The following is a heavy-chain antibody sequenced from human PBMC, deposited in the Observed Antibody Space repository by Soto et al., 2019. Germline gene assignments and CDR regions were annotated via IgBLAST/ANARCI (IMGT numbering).Heavy chain of an antibody. CDR2: IYYSGST. J-gene: IGHJ3*02. CDR1: GGSVSSGSYY. Sequence: QVQLQESGPGLVKPSETLSLTCTVSGGSVSSGSYYWSWIRQPPGKGLEWIGYIYYSGSTNYNPALKSRVTISVDTSKNQCSLKLSSVTAADTAVYYCARDWRITMIVGIWGQGTMVTVSS. D-gene: IGHD3-22*01. V-gene: IGHV4-61*01. CDR3: ARDWRITMIVGI.